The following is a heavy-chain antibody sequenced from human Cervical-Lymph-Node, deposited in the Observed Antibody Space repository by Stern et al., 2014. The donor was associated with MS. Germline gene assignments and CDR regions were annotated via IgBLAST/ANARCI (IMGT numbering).Heavy chain of an antibody. J-gene: IGHJ3*02. CDR2: IYWEDEK. Sequence: ESGPTLVKSTQPLTLTCTFSGFALRNSGVSVAWIRQPPGKALEWLAVIYWEDEKRYSPSLKSRLSITKDASESQVVLTMTNMDPVDTATYYCTHSLHGDYYDAFDTWGQGTMVTVSS. CDR3: THSLHGDYYDAFDT. V-gene: IGHV2-5*02. D-gene: IGHD4-17*01. CDR1: GFALRNSGVS.